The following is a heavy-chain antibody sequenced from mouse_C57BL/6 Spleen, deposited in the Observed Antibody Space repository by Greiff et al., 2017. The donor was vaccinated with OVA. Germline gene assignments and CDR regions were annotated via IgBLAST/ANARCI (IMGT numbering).Heavy chain of an antibody. V-gene: IGHV5-4*03. CDR3: ARGRYYFDY. Sequence: EVKLMESGGGLVKPGGSLKLSCAASGFTFSSYAMSWVRQTPEKRLEWVATISDGGSYTYYPDNVKGRFTISRDNAKNNLYLQMSHLKSEDTAMYYCARGRYYFDYWGRGTTLTVSS. CDR2: ISDGGSYT. CDR1: GFTFSSYA. J-gene: IGHJ2*01.